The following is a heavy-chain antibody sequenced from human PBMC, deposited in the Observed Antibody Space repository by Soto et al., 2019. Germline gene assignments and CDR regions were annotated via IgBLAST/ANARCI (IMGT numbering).Heavy chain of an antibody. J-gene: IGHJ4*02. Sequence: QVQLQQWGAGLLKPSETLSLTCAVYGGSFSGYYWSWLRQPPGKGLEWIGEINHSGSTNYNPSLKSRVTISVDTSKNQFSLKLSSVTAADTAVYYCARVRNPDGGYASRAFDYWGQGTLVTVSS. CDR3: ARVRNPDGGYASRAFDY. CDR1: GGSFSGYY. CDR2: INHSGST. D-gene: IGHD6-25*01. V-gene: IGHV4-34*01.